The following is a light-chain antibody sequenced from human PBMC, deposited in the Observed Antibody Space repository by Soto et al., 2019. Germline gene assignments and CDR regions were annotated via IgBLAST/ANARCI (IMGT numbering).Light chain of an antibody. Sequence: DIQLTQSPSFLSASVGDRVTITCRASQGISSYLAWYQQKPGKAPKLLIYAASTLQSGVPSRFSGTGSGTEFTLTLSSLQPEEFATYYCQQLNRYPSTFGQGTRLEIK. J-gene: IGKJ5*01. CDR2: AAS. CDR3: QQLNRYPST. V-gene: IGKV1-9*01. CDR1: QGISSY.